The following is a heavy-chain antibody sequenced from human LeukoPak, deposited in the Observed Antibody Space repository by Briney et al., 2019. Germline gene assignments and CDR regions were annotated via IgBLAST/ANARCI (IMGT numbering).Heavy chain of an antibody. J-gene: IGHJ4*02. CDR2: MYTSGST. CDR1: GGSISSYY. Sequence: SETLSLTCTVSGGSISSYYWSWIRQPAGKGLEWIGRMYTSGSTNYNPSLKSRATMSVDTSKNQFSLKLSSVTAADTAVYYCARYYYDSSGYYYPYDYWGQGTLVTVSS. V-gene: IGHV4-4*07. D-gene: IGHD3-22*01. CDR3: ARYYYDSSGYYYPYDY.